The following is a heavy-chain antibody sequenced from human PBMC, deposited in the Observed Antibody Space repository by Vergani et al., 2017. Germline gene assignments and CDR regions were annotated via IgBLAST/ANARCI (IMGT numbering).Heavy chain of an antibody. V-gene: IGHV5-51*01. CDR1: EYSFGNYL. CDR2: IHPADSDT. Sequence: EVELVQSGPEMRKPGESLKISCKGSEYSFGNYLIGWVRQLPGKGLEWMGIIHPADSDTRYSPSFQGKVTISADKSISTAFLQWDSLKASDTALYYCARHTTYTDSWGQGTLVTVSS. CDR3: ARHTTYTDS. J-gene: IGHJ4*02. D-gene: IGHD1-1*01.